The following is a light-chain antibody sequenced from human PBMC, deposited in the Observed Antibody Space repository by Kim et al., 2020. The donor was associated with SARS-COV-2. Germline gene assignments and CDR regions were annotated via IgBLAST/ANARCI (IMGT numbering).Light chain of an antibody. CDR3: QQYYTSSPLP. CDR1: QSLLYSSINKNY. V-gene: IGKV4-1*01. Sequence: DIVMTQSPDSLAVSLGERATINCKSSQSLLYSSINKNYLAWYQQKPGQPPKLLIYWASSRESGVPERFSGIGSGTDFTLTIRSLQAEDVAVYYCQQYYTSSPLPFGGGTKVDIK. J-gene: IGKJ4*01. CDR2: WAS.